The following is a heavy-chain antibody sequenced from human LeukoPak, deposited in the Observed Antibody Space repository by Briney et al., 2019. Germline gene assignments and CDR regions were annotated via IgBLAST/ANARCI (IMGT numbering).Heavy chain of an antibody. CDR3: ARRGSGWYGANDY. V-gene: IGHV1-46*01. J-gene: IGHJ4*02. CDR2: INPSGGST. CDR1: GYTYTSYY. D-gene: IGHD6-19*01. Sequence: ASVKVSCKASGYTYTSYYMHLVRQASGQGLEWMGIINPSGGSTSYAQKFQGRVTMTRDTSTSTVYMELSSLRSEDTAVYYCARRGSGWYGANDYWGQGTLVTVSS.